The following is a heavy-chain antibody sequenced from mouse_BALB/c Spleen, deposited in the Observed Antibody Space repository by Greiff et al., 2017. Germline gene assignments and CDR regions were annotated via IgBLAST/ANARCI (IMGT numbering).Heavy chain of an antibody. D-gene: IGHD2-2*01. Sequence: EVKLMESGGGLVKPGGSLKLSCAASGFTFSSYAMPWVRQTPEKRLEWVASISSGGSTYYPDSVKGRFTISRDNARNILYLQMSSLRSEDTAMYYCARGGNDFAYCGQGTLVTVSA. V-gene: IGHV5-6-5*01. J-gene: IGHJ3*01. CDR2: ISSGGST. CDR3: ARGGNDFAY. CDR1: GFTFSSYA.